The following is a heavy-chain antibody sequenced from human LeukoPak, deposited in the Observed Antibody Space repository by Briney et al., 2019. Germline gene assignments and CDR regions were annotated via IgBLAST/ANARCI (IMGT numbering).Heavy chain of an antibody. CDR1: GFPFRSYA. D-gene: IGHD6-19*01. J-gene: IGHJ4*02. V-gene: IGHV3-64*01. CDR3: ARVAVPGTYDY. Sequence: GGSLRLSCATSGFPFRSYAMHWVRQAPGKGLEYVSAITLDGISTYYANSVKGRFTISRDNSKNTLYLQMGSLRAEDMAVYYCARVAVPGTYDYWGQGTLVTVSS. CDR2: ITLDGIST.